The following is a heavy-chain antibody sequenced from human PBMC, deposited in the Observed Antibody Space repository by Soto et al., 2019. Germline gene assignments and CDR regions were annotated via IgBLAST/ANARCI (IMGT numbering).Heavy chain of an antibody. CDR1: GGSISSGDYY. Sequence: PSETLSLTCTVSGGSISSGDYYWSWIRQPPGKGLEWIGYIYYSGSTYYNPSLKSRVTISVDTSKNQFSLKLSSVTAADTAVYYCARYYIAVAGYYFDYWGQGTLVTVSS. CDR2: IYYSGST. J-gene: IGHJ4*02. V-gene: IGHV4-30-4*01. CDR3: ARYYIAVAGYYFDY. D-gene: IGHD6-19*01.